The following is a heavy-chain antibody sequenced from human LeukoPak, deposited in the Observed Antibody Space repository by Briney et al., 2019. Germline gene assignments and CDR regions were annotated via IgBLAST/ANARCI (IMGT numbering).Heavy chain of an antibody. D-gene: IGHD6-13*01. J-gene: IGHJ1*01. CDR3: AKATNGYSSSWYQGGYFQH. Sequence: GGSLRLSCAASGFTFSSYTMNWVRQPPGKGLEWVSNIGTSSTTIYYADSVKGRFTISRDNAKNSLYLQMNSLGAEDTAVYYCAKATNGYSSSWYQGGYFQHWGQGTLVTVSS. V-gene: IGHV3-48*01. CDR1: GFTFSSYT. CDR2: IGTSSTTI.